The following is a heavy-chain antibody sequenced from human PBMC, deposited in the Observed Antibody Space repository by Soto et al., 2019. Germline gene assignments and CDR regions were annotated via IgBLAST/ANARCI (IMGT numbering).Heavy chain of an antibody. CDR3: ARAITGTHYGYFDY. J-gene: IGHJ4*02. CDR2: ISSNGGST. V-gene: IGHV3-64*01. CDR1: GCTCSSYA. Sequence: GGSLRLSCAASGCTCSSYAMHWVRQAPGKGLEYVSAISSNGGSTYYANSVKGRFTISRDNSKNTLYLQMGSLRAEDMAVYYCARAITGTHYGYFDYWGQGTLVTVSS. D-gene: IGHD1-20*01.